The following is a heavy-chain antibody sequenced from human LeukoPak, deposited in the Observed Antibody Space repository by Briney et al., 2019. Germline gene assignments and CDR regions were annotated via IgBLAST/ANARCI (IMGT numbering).Heavy chain of an antibody. CDR2: INHSVST. D-gene: IGHD2-2*01. J-gene: IGHJ6*02. Sequence: PSETLPLACAVYGGSFSGYYWSWIRQPPGEGMEWIGEINHSVSTNYNPSLKSRDTISVDTSKNQFYLKLRAVTAEEQAVYCCARGRVRGNYCSSPSWRGGPNEYYYYYGMDVWGQGTTVTVSS. V-gene: IGHV4-34*01. CDR3: ARGRVRGNYCSSPSWRGGPNEYYYYYGMDV. CDR1: GGSFSGYY.